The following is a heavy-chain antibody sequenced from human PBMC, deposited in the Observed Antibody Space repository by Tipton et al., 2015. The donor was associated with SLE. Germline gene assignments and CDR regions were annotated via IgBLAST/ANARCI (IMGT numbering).Heavy chain of an antibody. D-gene: IGHD5-12*01. J-gene: IGHJ4*02. CDR2: IYPGDSET. Sequence: QSGAEVKKPGESLKISCKGSGYRFFSYWIGWVRHMPGKGLEWMGSIYPGDSETRYSPSFQGQVTISGDKSISAAYLQWSSLKASDTAMYYCARLFPGVDDSLYWGQGTLVTVSS. CDR1: GYRFFSYW. V-gene: IGHV5-51*03. CDR3: ARLFPGVDDSLY.